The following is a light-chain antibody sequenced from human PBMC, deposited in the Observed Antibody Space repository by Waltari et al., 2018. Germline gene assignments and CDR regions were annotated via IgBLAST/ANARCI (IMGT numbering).Light chain of an antibody. CDR3: QQVNIYPFT. CDR2: ARS. CDR1: QGISSY. V-gene: IGKV1-9*01. Sequence: IQFTQSPSSLSASVGDRVTITCRASQGISSYLAWYQQKPGKAPKLLIYARSTLLSGVPSRFSGSGFGTDFTLTISSLQPEDFATYYCQQVNIYPFTFGPVTTVDIK. J-gene: IGKJ3*01.